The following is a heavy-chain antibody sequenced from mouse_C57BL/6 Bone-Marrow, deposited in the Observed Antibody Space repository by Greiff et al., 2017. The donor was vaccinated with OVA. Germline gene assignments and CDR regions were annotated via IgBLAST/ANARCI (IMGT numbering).Heavy chain of an antibody. D-gene: IGHD1-1*01. CDR2: INPNNGGT. V-gene: IGHV1-26*01. CDR3: ARWGTTVQSYWYFDV. CDR1: GYTFTDYY. J-gene: IGHJ1*03. Sequence: EVQLQQSGPELVKPGASVKISCKASGYTFTDYYMNWVKQSHGKSLEWIGDINPNNGGTSYNQKFKGKATLTVDKSSSTAYMELRSLTSEDSAVYYCARWGTTVQSYWYFDVWGTGTTVTVSS.